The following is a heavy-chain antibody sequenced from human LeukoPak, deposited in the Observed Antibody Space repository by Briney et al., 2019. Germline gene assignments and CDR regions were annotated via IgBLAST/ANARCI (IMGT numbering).Heavy chain of an antibody. CDR3: AKGSSGYDAFDI. J-gene: IGHJ3*02. CDR2: ISASGGST. V-gene: IGHV3-23*01. D-gene: IGHD5-12*01. Sequence: GGSLRLSCVASGFTFSSYAVSWVRQAPGKGLEWVSAISASGGSTYYADSVKGRFTISRDNSKNTLYLQMNSLRAEDTAVYYCAKGSSGYDAFDIWGQGTMVTVSS. CDR1: GFTFSSYA.